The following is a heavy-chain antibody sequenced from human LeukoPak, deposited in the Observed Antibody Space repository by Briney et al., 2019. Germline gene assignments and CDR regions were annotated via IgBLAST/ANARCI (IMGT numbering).Heavy chain of an antibody. CDR1: GFSFSTYS. V-gene: IGHV3-21*01. CDR3: ARDGSSTDYYYYYMDV. CDR2: ISGSSSYI. Sequence: GGSLRLSCAASGFSFSTYSMNWIRQAPGKGLEWFSSISGSSSYIYYANSVKGRFTISRDNAKNSLYLQMNSLRAEDTAVYYCARDGSSTDYYYYYMDVWGKGTTVTVSS. J-gene: IGHJ6*03. D-gene: IGHD2-2*01.